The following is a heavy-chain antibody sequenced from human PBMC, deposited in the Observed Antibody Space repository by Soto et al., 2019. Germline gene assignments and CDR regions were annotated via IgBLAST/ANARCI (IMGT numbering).Heavy chain of an antibody. V-gene: IGHV1-18*01. J-gene: IGHJ5*02. CDR1: GYTFTSYG. D-gene: IGHD3-3*01. CDR2: ISAYNGNT. CDR3: ARDGTYYDFWSGYKKGWFDP. Sequence: GASVKVSCKASGYTFTSYGISWVRQAPGQGLEWMGWISAYNGNTSYAQKLQGRVTMTTDTSTSTAYMELRSLRSDDTAVYYCARDGTYYDFWSGYKKGWFDPWGQGTLVTVSS.